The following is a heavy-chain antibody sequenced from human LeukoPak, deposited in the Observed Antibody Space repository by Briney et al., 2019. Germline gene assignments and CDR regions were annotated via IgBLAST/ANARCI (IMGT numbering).Heavy chain of an antibody. CDR2: IYYSGST. V-gene: IGHV4-39*07. CDR3: ARDKGTMIDL. Sequence: PSETLSLTCTVSGGSIITRSYNWGWIRQPPGKGLEWIGSIYYSGSTNYNPSLKSRVTIYVDTSKNQFSLKLSSATAADTAVYYCARDKGTMIDLWGQETLVTVSS. D-gene: IGHD3-22*01. CDR1: GGSIITRSYN. J-gene: IGHJ5*02.